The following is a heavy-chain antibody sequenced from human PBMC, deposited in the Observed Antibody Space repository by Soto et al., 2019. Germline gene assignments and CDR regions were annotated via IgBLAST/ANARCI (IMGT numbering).Heavy chain of an antibody. J-gene: IGHJ4*02. CDR1: GGSISSSSYY. D-gene: IGHD3-16*01. CDR3: GRLGRVGGVIPD. V-gene: IGHV4-39*01. CDR2: IYYSGST. Sequence: PSETLSLTCTVSGGSISSSSYYWGWIRQPPGKGLEWIGSIYYSGSTYYNPSLKSRVTISVDTSKNQFSLKLSSVTAADTAVYYWGRLGRVGGVIPDGGRETLVTLSS.